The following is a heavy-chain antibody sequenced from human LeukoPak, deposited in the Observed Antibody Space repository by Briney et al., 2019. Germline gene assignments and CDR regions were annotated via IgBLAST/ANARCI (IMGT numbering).Heavy chain of an antibody. D-gene: IGHD3-10*01. CDR2: INHSGST. CDR3: ARGRRVTMVRGVIRFDY. CDR1: GGSISSSSYY. Sequence: PETLSLTCTVSGGSISSSSYYWGWIRQPPGKGLEWIGEINHSGSTNYNPSLKSRVTISVDTSKNQFSLKLSSVTAADTAVYYCARGRRVTMVRGVIRFDYWGQGTLITVSS. J-gene: IGHJ4*02. V-gene: IGHV4-39*07.